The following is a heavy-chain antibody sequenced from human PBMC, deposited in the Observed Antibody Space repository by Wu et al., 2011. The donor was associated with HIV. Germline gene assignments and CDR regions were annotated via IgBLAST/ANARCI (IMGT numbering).Heavy chain of an antibody. J-gene: IGHJ2*01. CDR2: IHPSGGST. D-gene: IGHD3-10*01. Sequence: QVQLVQSGAEVKKPGASVKVSCKTSGYTFSNYYLHWVRQAPGQGLEWMGIIHPSGGSTSYPQKFQGRVTMTTDTSTTTVYMELSTLRSEDTAVYYCARGSRSSGAKVYYYFDLWGRGTLVACLL. CDR1: GYTFSNYY. V-gene: IGHV1-46*01. CDR3: ARGSRSSGAKVYYYFDL.